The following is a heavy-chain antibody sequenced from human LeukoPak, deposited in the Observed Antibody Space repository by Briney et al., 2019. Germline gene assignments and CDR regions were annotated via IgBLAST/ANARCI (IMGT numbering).Heavy chain of an antibody. CDR1: GFTFSSYW. D-gene: IGHD5-12*01. Sequence: GGSLRLSCAASGFTFSSYWMHWVRQAPGKGLVWVSRINSDGSSTSYADSVKGRFTISRDNAKNTLYLQMNSLRAEDTAVYYCARDRAVAYEYNWFDPWGQGTLATVSS. J-gene: IGHJ5*02. CDR3: ARDRAVAYEYNWFDP. V-gene: IGHV3-74*01. CDR2: INSDGSST.